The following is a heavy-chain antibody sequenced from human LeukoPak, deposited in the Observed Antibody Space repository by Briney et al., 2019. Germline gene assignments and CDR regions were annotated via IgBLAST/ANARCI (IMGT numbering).Heavy chain of an antibody. CDR1: GYTFTGYY. J-gene: IGHJ4*02. CDR2: INPNSGGT. D-gene: IGHD3-22*01. Sequence: GASVKVSCKASGYTFTGYYMHWVRQAPGQGLEWMGWINPNSGGTNYAQKFQGRVTMTRDTSISTAYMELSRLRSDDTAVYYCAREDYYDSSGYQRFEFDYRSQGTLVTVSS. V-gene: IGHV1-2*02. CDR3: AREDYYDSSGYQRFEFDY.